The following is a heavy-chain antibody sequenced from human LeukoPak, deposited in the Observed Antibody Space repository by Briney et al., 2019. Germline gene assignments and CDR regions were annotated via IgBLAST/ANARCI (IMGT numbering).Heavy chain of an antibody. CDR1: GFSFKDYY. J-gene: IGHJ4*02. Sequence: GGSLRLSCAASGFSFKDYYFSWIRQAPGKGLEWVSFINVNGGAMYYADFVKGRFSISRDNAKSSLYLEMNSLRVEDTAVYYCARGPRILAAGSYYFDYWGQGSLVTVSS. V-gene: IGHV3-11*01. CDR3: ARGPRILAAGSYYFDY. CDR2: INVNGGAM. D-gene: IGHD6-13*01.